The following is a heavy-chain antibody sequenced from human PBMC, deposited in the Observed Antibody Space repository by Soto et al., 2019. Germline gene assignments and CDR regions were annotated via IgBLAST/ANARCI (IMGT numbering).Heavy chain of an antibody. CDR3: ARVWEGYCSSTSCYRTGCFGY. CDR2: INPSCGST. D-gene: IGHD2-2*01. Sequence: GASVKVSCKASGYTFTSYYMHWVRQAPGQGLEWMGIINPSCGSTSYAQKFQGRVTMTRDTSTSTVYMELSSLRSEDTAVYYCARVWEGYCSSTSCYRTGCFGYWGQGTMGTVSS. J-gene: IGHJ4*03. CDR1: GYTFTSYY. V-gene: IGHV1-46*01.